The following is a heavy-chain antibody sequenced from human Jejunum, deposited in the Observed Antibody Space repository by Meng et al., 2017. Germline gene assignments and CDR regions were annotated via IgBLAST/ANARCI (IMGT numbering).Heavy chain of an antibody. CDR3: ARHFLTMSKDYFDY. V-gene: IGHV4-39*01. Sequence: QVQLQESGPGLGKPSETLSLTCTGSGGSTISSGYYWGWIRQPPGKGLEWMGSIYYSGSTYYNSPLKSRVTIFVDTSKNQFSLKLRSVTAADTAIYYCARHFLTMSKDYFDYWGQGTLVTVSS. J-gene: IGHJ4*02. CDR1: GGSTISSGYY. CDR2: IYYSGST. D-gene: IGHD2/OR15-2a*01.